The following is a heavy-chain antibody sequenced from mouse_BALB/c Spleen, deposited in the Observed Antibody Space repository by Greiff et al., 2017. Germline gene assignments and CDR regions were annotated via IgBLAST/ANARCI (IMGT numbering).Heavy chain of an antibody. Sequence: EVQGVESGGGLVQPGGSRKLSCAASGFTFSSFGMHWVRQAPEKGLEWVAYISSGSSTIYYADTVKGRFTISRDNPKNTLFLQMTSLRSEDTAMYYCASYGSSLYYAMDYWGQGTSVTVSS. CDR1: GFTFSSFG. D-gene: IGHD1-1*01. CDR3: ASYGSSLYYAMDY. J-gene: IGHJ4*01. V-gene: IGHV5-17*02. CDR2: ISSGSSTI.